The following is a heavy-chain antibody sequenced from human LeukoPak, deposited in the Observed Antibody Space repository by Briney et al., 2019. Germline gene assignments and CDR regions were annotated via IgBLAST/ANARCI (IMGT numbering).Heavy chain of an antibody. D-gene: IGHD4-17*01. CDR3: AKDATVTRYYYMDV. J-gene: IGHJ6*03. Sequence: GGSLRLSCAASGFTFSSYGMHWVRQAPGKGLEWVAFIRYDGSNKYYADSVKGRFTISRDNSKNTLYLQMNSLGAEDTAVYYCAKDATVTRYYYMDVWGKGTTVTVSS. CDR2: IRYDGSNK. CDR1: GFTFSSYG. V-gene: IGHV3-30*02.